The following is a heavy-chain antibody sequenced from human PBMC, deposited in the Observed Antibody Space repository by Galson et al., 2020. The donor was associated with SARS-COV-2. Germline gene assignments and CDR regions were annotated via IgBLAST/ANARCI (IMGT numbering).Heavy chain of an antibody. Sequence: HGESLKISCKGSGYPFTSYWLGWVRQMPGKGLEWMGIIYPGDSNTKYSPSFQGQVTISADKATSTAYLQWGSLKASDTAMYYCARHDYDSRGYYSRAAYWGQGTLVTVSS. V-gene: IGHV5-51*01. D-gene: IGHD3-22*01. CDR2: IYPGDSNT. J-gene: IGHJ4*02. CDR1: GYPFTSYW. CDR3: ARHDYDSRGYYSRAAY.